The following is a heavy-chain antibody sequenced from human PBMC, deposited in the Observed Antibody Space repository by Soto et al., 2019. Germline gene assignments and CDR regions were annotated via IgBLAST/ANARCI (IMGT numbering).Heavy chain of an antibody. V-gene: IGHV3-23*01. Sequence: EVQLLESGGGLVQPGGSLRLSCAASGFTFSSYAMSWVRQAPGKGLEWVSAISGSGGSTYYADSVKGRFTISRDNSKNSLYLQMNSLRAEDTAVYYCAKDFRIVVVVAATDYWGQGTLVTVSS. CDR2: ISGSGGST. D-gene: IGHD2-15*01. CDR3: AKDFRIVVVVAATDY. J-gene: IGHJ4*02. CDR1: GFTFSSYA.